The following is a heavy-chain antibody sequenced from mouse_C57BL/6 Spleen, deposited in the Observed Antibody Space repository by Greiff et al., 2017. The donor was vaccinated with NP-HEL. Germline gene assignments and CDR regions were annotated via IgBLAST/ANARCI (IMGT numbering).Heavy chain of an antibody. V-gene: IGHV3-1*01. CDR1: GYSITSGYD. CDR2: ISYSGST. Sequence: VQLQQSGPGMVKPSQSLSLTCTVTGYSITSGYDWHWIRHFPGNKLEWMGYISYSGSTNYNPSLKSRISITHDTSKNHFFLKLNSVTTEDTATYYCARGGYGSSYYAMDYWGQGTSVTVSS. J-gene: IGHJ4*01. D-gene: IGHD1-1*01. CDR3: ARGGYGSSYYAMDY.